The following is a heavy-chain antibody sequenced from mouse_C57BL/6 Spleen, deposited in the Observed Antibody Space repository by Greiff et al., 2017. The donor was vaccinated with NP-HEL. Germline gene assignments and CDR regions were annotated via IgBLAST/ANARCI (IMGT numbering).Heavy chain of an antibody. Sequence: VQLQQPGAELVKPGASVKLSCKASGYTFTSYWMHWVKQRPGQGLEWIGMIHPNSGSTNYNEKFKSKATLTVDKSSSTAYMQLSSLTSEDSAVYYCATYFYYDYDGYAMDYWGQGTSVTVSS. CDR2: IHPNSGST. CDR3: ATYFYYDYDGYAMDY. CDR1: GYTFTSYW. D-gene: IGHD2-4*01. J-gene: IGHJ4*01. V-gene: IGHV1-64*01.